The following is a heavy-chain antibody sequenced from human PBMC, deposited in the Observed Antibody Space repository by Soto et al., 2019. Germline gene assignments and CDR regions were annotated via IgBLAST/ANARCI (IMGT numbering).Heavy chain of an antibody. J-gene: IGHJ3*02. CDR3: ARESYPDKAFDI. Sequence: GGSLRLSCAASGFTFSSYGMHWVRQAPGKGLEWVAVIWYDGSNKYYADSVKGRFTISRDNSKNTLYLQMNSLRAEDTAVYYCARESYPDKAFDIWGQGTMVTGSS. V-gene: IGHV3-33*01. CDR1: GFTFSSYG. CDR2: IWYDGSNK.